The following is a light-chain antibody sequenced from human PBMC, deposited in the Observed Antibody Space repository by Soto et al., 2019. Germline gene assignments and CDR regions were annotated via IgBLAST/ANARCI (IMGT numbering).Light chain of an antibody. J-gene: IGKJ1*01. CDR3: QQYNNWPRT. V-gene: IGKV3-15*01. Sequence: EIVMTQSPATLSVSPGERATLSCRASQSVSSNSAWYQQKPGQAPRLLIYGASTRATGIPARFSGSRSGTEFTLTISSLQSKDFAVYYCQQYNNWPRTFGQGTKVEIK. CDR2: GAS. CDR1: QSVSSN.